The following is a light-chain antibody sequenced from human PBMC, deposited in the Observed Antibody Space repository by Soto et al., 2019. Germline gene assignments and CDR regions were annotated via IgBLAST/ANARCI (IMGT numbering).Light chain of an antibody. J-gene: IGLJ2*01. V-gene: IGLV2-14*01. CDR2: EVS. CDR3: SSYTSSSTPLV. Sequence: QSALTQPASVSGSPGQSITISCTGTSSDVGDYNYVSWYQQHPGKAPKLMIYEVSNRPSGVSNRFSGSKSGNTASLTVSGLQAEVEADYYCSSYTSSSTPLVFGGGTKLTVL. CDR1: SSDVGDYNY.